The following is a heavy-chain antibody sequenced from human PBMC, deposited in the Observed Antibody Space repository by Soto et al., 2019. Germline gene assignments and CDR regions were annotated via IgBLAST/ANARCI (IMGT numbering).Heavy chain of an antibody. CDR3: ARTSVNWGSRGLVDY. CDR2: LYWDDDK. Sequence: QITLKESGPTLVKPTQTLTLTCTFSGFSLSTSGVGVGWIRQPPGKALEWLAFLYWDDDKRYSPSLKSRLTITKDTYKNQVLLTMTNMDPVYTATYYCARTSVNWGSRGLVDYWGQGTLVTVAS. V-gene: IGHV2-5*02. J-gene: IGHJ4*02. D-gene: IGHD7-27*01. CDR1: GFSLSTSGVG.